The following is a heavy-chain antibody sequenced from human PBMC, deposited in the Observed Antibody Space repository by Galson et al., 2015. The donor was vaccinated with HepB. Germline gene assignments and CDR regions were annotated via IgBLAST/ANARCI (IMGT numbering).Heavy chain of an antibody. CDR2: INTNTGNP. Sequence: SVKVSCKASGYTFTNYAMNWVRQAPGQGLEWMGWINTNTGNPTYALGFTGRFVFSLDTSVRTAYLQISSLKAEDTAVYYCARDAYGTDQKYAMDVWGQGTTVTVSS. D-gene: IGHD4-17*01. CDR1: GYTFTNYA. CDR3: ARDAYGTDQKYAMDV. V-gene: IGHV7-4-1*02. J-gene: IGHJ6*02.